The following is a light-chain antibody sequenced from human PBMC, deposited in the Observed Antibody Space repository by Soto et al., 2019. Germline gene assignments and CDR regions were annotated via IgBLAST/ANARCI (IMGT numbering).Light chain of an antibody. V-gene: IGLV2-23*01. CDR3: SSYAGRITLV. J-gene: IGLJ2*01. Sequence: QSGLTQTASVSGSPGQSITMSCTGSRSDVGGYNLVSWYQQHPGKAPKLLISDDNKGPSGVSDRFSGSKSGNTASLTISGLQAEDEGDYYCSSYAGRITLVFGGGTKLTVL. CDR1: RSDVGGYNL. CDR2: DDN.